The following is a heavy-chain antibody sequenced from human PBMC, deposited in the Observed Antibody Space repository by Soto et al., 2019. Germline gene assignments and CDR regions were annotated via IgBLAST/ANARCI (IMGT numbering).Heavy chain of an antibody. V-gene: IGHV4-61*01. J-gene: IGHJ4*02. CDR3: ARDSPWSYDSSSAGY. CDR2: IYYSGST. Sequence: SETLSLTCTVSGGSVSSGSYYWSWIRQPPGKGLEWIGYIYYSGSTNYNPSLKSRVTISVDTSKNQFSLKLSSVTAADTAVYYCARDSPWSYDSSSAGYWGQGTLVTV. D-gene: IGHD3-22*01. CDR1: GGSVSSGSYY.